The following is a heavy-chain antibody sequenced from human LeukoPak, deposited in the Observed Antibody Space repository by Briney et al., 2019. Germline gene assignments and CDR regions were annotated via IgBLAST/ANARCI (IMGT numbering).Heavy chain of an antibody. J-gene: IGHJ4*02. Sequence: REASVKVSCKASGYTFTSYGISWVRQAPGQGLEWMGWISAYNGNTNYAQKLQGRVTMTTDTSTSTAYMELRSLRSDDTAVYYCARGTAGSWTAYYFDYWGQGTLVTVSS. CDR2: ISAYNGNT. D-gene: IGHD6-13*01. CDR3: ARGTAGSWTAYYFDY. CDR1: GYTFTSYG. V-gene: IGHV1-18*01.